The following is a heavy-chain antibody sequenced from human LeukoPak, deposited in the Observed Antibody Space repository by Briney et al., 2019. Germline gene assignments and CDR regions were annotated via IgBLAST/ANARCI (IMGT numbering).Heavy chain of an antibody. D-gene: IGHD3-22*01. V-gene: IGHV4-34*01. Sequence: SETLSLTCAVSGGSFSGYYWSWIRQPPGKGLEWIGEINHSGSTNYNPSLKSRVTISVDTSKNQFSLKLSSVTAADTAVYYCARAPYYYDSSGYGTEFDYWGQGTLVTVSS. CDR3: ARAPYYYDSSGYGTEFDY. CDR2: INHSGST. J-gene: IGHJ4*02. CDR1: GGSFSGYY.